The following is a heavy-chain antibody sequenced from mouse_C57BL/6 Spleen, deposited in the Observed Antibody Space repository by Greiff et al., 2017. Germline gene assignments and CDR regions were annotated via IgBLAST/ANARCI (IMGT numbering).Heavy chain of an antibody. J-gene: IGHJ1*03. Sequence: VQLKQSGAELVKPGASVKISCKASGYAFSSYWMDWVKQRPGKGLEWIGQLYPGDGDTNYNGKFKGKATLTADKSSSTASMQLSSLTSEDSAVYVCARSGALFLRWYFDVWGTGTTVTVSS. CDR3: ARSGALFLRWYFDV. D-gene: IGHD1-1*01. CDR1: GYAFSSYW. V-gene: IGHV1-80*01. CDR2: LYPGDGDT.